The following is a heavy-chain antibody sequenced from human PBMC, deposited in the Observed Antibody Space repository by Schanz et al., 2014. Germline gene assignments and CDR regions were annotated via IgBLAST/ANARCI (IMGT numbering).Heavy chain of an antibody. J-gene: IGHJ4*02. Sequence: EVQLVESGGGLVQPGGSLRLSCAASGFTFSSYGMSWVRQAPGKGLEWISYISSYSTIHYADSVKGRFTISRDNARNSLFLQMNSLTADDTAVYYCARDKGGYYPFDYWGQGTLVTVSS. CDR1: GFTFSSYG. D-gene: IGHD3-3*01. CDR2: ISSYSTI. V-gene: IGHV3-48*01. CDR3: ARDKGGYYPFDY.